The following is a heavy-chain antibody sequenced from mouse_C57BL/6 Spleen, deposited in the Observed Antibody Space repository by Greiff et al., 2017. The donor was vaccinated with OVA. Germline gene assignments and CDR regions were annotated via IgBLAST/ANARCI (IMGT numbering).Heavy chain of an antibody. Sequence: EVKLQQSGPELVKPGASVKISCKASGYSFTDYNMNWVKQSNGKSLEWIGVIIPNYGPTSYNQKFKGKATLSVDQSSSPAFMQLNSLTSADSAVLNREREKGMNDGENVGGRDYGGKGNS. J-gene: IGHJ4*01. CDR1: GYSFTDYN. CDR3: EREKGMNDGENVGGRDY. V-gene: IGHV1-39*01. CDR2: IIPNYGPT. D-gene: IGHD2-3*01.